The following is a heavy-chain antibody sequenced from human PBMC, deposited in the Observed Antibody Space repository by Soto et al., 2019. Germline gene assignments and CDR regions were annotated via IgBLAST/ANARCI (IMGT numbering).Heavy chain of an antibody. V-gene: IGHV3-21*01. J-gene: IGHJ4*02. D-gene: IGHD5-12*01. Sequence: EVQLVESGGGLVKPGGSLRLSCAASGFTFSSYSMNWVRQAPGKGLEWVSSISSSSSYIYYADSVKGRFTISRDNAKNSLYLQMNSLRAEDTAVYYCARGVAYSGYDGEPGDYWGQGTLVTVSS. CDR2: ISSSSSYI. CDR3: ARGVAYSGYDGEPGDY. CDR1: GFTFSSYS.